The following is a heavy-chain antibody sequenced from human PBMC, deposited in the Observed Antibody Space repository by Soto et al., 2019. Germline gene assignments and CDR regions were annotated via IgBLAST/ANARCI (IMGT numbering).Heavy chain of an antibody. D-gene: IGHD4-17*01. CDR3: ARQAWHDYGADDAFDI. J-gene: IGHJ3*02. Sequence: GGSLRLSFASSGFIFRDWFMSWIRQAPGKGLEWISYISKDSGRATRYADSVKGRFTISRDNAKNSLFLQMNNLTVEDTAVYYCARQAWHDYGADDAFDIWGQGTMVTVSS. CDR1: GFIFRDWF. V-gene: IGHV3-11*01. CDR2: ISKDSGRAT.